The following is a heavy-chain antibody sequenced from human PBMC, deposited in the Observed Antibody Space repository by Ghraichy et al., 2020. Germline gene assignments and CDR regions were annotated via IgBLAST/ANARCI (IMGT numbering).Heavy chain of an antibody. CDR3: ARDIDYGGNLWAGAAFDI. Sequence: SQTLSLTCAISGDSVSSNSAAWNWIRQSPSRGLEWLGRTYYRSKWYNDYAVSVKSRITINPDTSKNQFSLQLNSVTPEDTAVYYCARDIDYGGNLWAGAAFDIWGQGTMVTVSS. CDR2: TYYRSKWYN. D-gene: IGHD4-23*01. J-gene: IGHJ3*02. V-gene: IGHV6-1*01. CDR1: GDSVSSNSAA.